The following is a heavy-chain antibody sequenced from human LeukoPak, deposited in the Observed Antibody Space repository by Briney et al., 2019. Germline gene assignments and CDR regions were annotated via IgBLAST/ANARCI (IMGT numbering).Heavy chain of an antibody. CDR2: ISSSSSYI. D-gene: IGHD3-16*01. CDR1: GFTFSSYS. J-gene: IGHJ6*02. Sequence: GGPLRLSCAASGFTFSSYSMNWVRQAPGKGLEWVSSISSSSSYIYYADSVKGRFTVSRDNAKNSLYLQMNSLRAEDTAVYYCARDWGYYYYYGMDVWGQGTTVTVSS. CDR3: ARDWGYYYYYGMDV. V-gene: IGHV3-21*01.